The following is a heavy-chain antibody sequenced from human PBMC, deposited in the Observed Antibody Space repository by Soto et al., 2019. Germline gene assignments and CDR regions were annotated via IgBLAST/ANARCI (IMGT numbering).Heavy chain of an antibody. CDR1: GGSVNGYY. CDR2: INHTGGT. D-gene: IGHD3-3*01. CDR3: ATRITVFGLLIPPFDP. J-gene: IGHJ5*02. V-gene: IGHV4-34*01. Sequence: SETLSLTCAVYGGSVNGYYWNWIRQPTGKGLEWIGEINHTGGTHYNPSLKSRVTMSVDTSKNQFSLRLSSVTAADTAIYYCATRITVFGLLIPPFDPWGQGTQVTVSS.